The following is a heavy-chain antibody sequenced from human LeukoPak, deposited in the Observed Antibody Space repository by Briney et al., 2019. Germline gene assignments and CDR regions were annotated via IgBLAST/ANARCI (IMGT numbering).Heavy chain of an antibody. Sequence: SETLSLTCTVSGGSISSSSYYWGWIRQPPGKGLEWIGSTYYSGSTYYNPSLKSRVTISVDTSKNQFSLKLSSVTAADTAVYYCARGRYQLDYWGQGTLVTVSS. CDR1: GGSISSSSYY. J-gene: IGHJ4*02. CDR2: TYYSGST. D-gene: IGHD2-2*01. CDR3: ARGRYQLDY. V-gene: IGHV4-39*01.